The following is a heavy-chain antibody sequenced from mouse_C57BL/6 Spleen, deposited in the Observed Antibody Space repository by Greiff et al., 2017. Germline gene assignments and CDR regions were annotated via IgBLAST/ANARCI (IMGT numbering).Heavy chain of an antibody. CDR2: ISSGSSTI. CDR1: GFTFSDYG. D-gene: IGHD1-1*01. CDR3: ARPRDYYGSSFDY. V-gene: IGHV5-17*01. J-gene: IGHJ2*01. Sequence: EVQLVESGGGLVKPGGSLKLSCAASGFTFSDYGMHWVRQAPEKGLEWVAYISSGSSTIYYADTVKGRFTISRDNAKNTLFLQMTSLRSEDTAMYYCARPRDYYGSSFDYWGQGTTLTVSS.